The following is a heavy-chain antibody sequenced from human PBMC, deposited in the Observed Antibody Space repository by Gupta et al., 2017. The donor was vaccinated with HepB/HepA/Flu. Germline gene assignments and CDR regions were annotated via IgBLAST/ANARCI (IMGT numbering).Heavy chain of an antibody. CDR3: ARKDYYSYSSHDAFDV. J-gene: IGHJ3*01. Sequence: QAPLNQSGPLLVPPTDTLTLTCTVPGFSLHQDRMGVSWIRRRQGKALEWLEYMYSKDEKAYSTALKSRVNSSKETAKSQVVLTMTNLDPVDTSKYYCARKDYYSYSSHDAFDVWGQGKMVTVSS. D-gene: IGHD2-21*02. CDR1: GFSLHQDRMG. CDR2: MYSKDEK. V-gene: IGHV2-26*01.